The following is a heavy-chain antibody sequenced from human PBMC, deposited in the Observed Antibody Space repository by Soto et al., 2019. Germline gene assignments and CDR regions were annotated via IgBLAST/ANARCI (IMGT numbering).Heavy chain of an antibody. CDR2: IIPIFGTA. Sequence: QVQLVQSGAEVKKPGSSVKVSCKASGGTFSSYAISWVRQAPGQGLEWMGGIIPIFGTANYAQKFQGRVTITAGKSTSTAYMELSSLRSEDTAVYYCARVKPYSSTYGMDVWGQGTTVTVSS. D-gene: IGHD6-13*01. CDR1: GGTFSSYA. V-gene: IGHV1-69*06. CDR3: ARVKPYSSTYGMDV. J-gene: IGHJ6*02.